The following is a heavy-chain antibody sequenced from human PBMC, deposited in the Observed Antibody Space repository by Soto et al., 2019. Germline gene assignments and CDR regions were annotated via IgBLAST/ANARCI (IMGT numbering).Heavy chain of an antibody. CDR1: GGSMNSYY. J-gene: IGHJ4*02. CDR3: AGGSSGWSSLDF. CDR2: IYDGDSA. V-gene: IGHV4-59*01. D-gene: IGHD6-19*01. Sequence: PSETLSLTCTVSGGSMNSYYWSWIRQPPGKGLEWLGYIYDGDSANYNPSLKSRVTISVDTSKNQFSLKLRSVTAADTAVYYSAGGSSGWSSLDFWGQGTLVTVSS.